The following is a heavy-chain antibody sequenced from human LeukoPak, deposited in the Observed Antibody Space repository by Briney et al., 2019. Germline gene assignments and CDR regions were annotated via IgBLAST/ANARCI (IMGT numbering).Heavy chain of an antibody. D-gene: IGHD3-10*01. CDR1: DGYISRSNYY. Sequence: SETLSLICTVSDGYISRSNYYWVWIRKPPGKGLEWIGSIYYSGSTYYNPPLKSRVTISVDTSKNQFSLKLSSVTAADTAVYYCARLSTVVRGVSDAFDMWGQGTMVTVSS. V-gene: IGHV4-39*01. CDR2: IYYSGST. CDR3: ARLSTVVRGVSDAFDM. J-gene: IGHJ3*02.